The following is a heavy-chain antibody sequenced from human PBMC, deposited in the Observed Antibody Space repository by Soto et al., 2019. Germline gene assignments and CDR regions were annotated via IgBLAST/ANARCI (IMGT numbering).Heavy chain of an antibody. J-gene: IGHJ4*02. CDR1: GFTFSSYA. V-gene: IGHV3-23*01. CDR2: ISGSGGST. D-gene: IGHD6-19*01. Sequence: GVSLRISWAASGFTFSSYAMSWVRQAPGKGLEWVSAISGSGGSTYYADSVKGRFTISRDNSKNTLYLQMNSLRAEDTAVYYCAKNRSPNSSGWYYWGQGTLVTVSS. CDR3: AKNRSPNSSGWYY.